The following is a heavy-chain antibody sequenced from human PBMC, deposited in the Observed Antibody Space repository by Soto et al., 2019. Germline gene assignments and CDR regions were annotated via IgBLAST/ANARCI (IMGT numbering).Heavy chain of an antibody. J-gene: IGHJ6*03. V-gene: IGHV3-9*01. CDR1: GFTFDDYA. Sequence: PGGSLSLSCAASGFTFDDYAMHWVRQAPGKGLEWVSGISWNSGSIGYADSVKGRFTISRDNAKNSLYLQMNSLRAEDTALYYCAKAGRSPGYYYYMDVWGKGTTVTVSS. CDR2: ISWNSGSI. CDR3: AKAGRSPGYYYYMDV.